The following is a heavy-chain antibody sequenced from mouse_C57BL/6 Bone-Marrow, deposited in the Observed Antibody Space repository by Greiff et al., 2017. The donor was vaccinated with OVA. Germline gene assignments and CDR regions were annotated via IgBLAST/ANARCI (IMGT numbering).Heavy chain of an antibody. CDR1: GYTFTSYW. Sequence: QVQLQQPGAELVKPGASVKLSCKASGYTFTSYWMHWVKQRPGQGLEWIGMIHPNSGSTNYNEKFKSKATLTVDKSSSTAYMQLSSLTSEDSAVYYCAREDDYDVEAWFAYWGQGTLVTVSA. CDR2: IHPNSGST. CDR3: AREDDYDVEAWFAY. D-gene: IGHD2-4*01. V-gene: IGHV1-64*01. J-gene: IGHJ3*01.